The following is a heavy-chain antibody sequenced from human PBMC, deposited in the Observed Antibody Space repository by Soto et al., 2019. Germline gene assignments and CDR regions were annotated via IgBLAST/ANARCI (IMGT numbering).Heavy chain of an antibody. CDR2: ISSRSSYI. V-gene: IGHV3-21*01. D-gene: IGHD2-15*01. Sequence: EVQLVESGGGLVKPGGSLRLSCAASGFTFSSYSMNWVRQAPGKGLEWVSSISSRSSYIYYADSVKGRFTISRDNAKNSLYLQMNSLRAEDTAVYYCARDHGLSSYAFDIWGQGTMVTVSS. J-gene: IGHJ3*02. CDR1: GFTFSSYS. CDR3: ARDHGLSSYAFDI.